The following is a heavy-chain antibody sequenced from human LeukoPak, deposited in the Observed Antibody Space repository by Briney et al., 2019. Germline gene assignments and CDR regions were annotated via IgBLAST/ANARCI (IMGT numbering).Heavy chain of an antibody. CDR3: ARHSGSYLSY. CDR1: GGTFSSYA. Sequence: SVKVSCKASGGTFSSYAISWVRQAPGEGLEWMGGIIPMVGTANYAQKFQGRVTITTDESTSTAYMELSSLRSEDTAVYYCARHSGSYLSYWGQGTLVTVSS. D-gene: IGHD1-26*01. V-gene: IGHV1-69*05. J-gene: IGHJ4*02. CDR2: IIPMVGTA.